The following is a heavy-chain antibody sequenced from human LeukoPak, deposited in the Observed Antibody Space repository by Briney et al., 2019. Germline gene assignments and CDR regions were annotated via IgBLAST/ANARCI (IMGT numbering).Heavy chain of an antibody. CDR2: ISGGTT. Sequence: GGSLRLSCTASGFTFGDYLMSWFRQAPGKGLEWIGFISGGTTEYAASVKGRFTISRDDSTSIAYLQMNSLTTEDTAVYYCSRGSGWLSVYWGRGTLVTVSS. J-gene: IGHJ4*02. CDR1: GFTFGDYL. D-gene: IGHD6-19*01. V-gene: IGHV3-49*03. CDR3: SRGSGWLSVY.